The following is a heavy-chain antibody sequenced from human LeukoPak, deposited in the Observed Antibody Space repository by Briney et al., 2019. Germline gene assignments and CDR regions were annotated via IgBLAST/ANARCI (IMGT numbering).Heavy chain of an antibody. V-gene: IGHV4-39*01. D-gene: IGHD6-13*01. Sequence: SETLSLTCTVSGGSISSSSYDWGWIRQPPGKGLEWIGCIYYSGSTYYNPSLKSRVTISVDTSKNQFSLKLSSVTAADTAVYYCARRQRQIAAVTDYWGQGTLVTVSS. CDR2: IYYSGST. J-gene: IGHJ4*02. CDR3: ARRQRQIAAVTDY. CDR1: GGSISSSSYD.